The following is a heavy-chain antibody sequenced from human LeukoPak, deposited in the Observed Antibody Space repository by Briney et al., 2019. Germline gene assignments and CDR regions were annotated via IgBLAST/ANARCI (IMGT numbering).Heavy chain of an antibody. J-gene: IGHJ4*02. CDR1: GGSISSGDYY. Sequence: SETLSLTCTVSGGSISSGDYYWSWIRQPPGKGLEWIGYIYYSGSSYYNPSLKSRVTISVDTSKNQFSLKLSSVTAADTAVYYCARVTTVVSPFDYWGQGTLVTVSS. D-gene: IGHD4-23*01. V-gene: IGHV4-30-4*08. CDR3: ARVTTVVSPFDY. CDR2: IYYSGSS.